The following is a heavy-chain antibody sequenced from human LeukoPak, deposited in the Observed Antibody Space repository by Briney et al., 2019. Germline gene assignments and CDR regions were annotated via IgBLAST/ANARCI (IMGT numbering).Heavy chain of an antibody. Sequence: GESLLTSCKGSGSIFTSYWISWVRPLPGKGLEWMGRIDPSDSYTNYSPSFQGHVTISADKSISTAYLQWSSLKASDTAMYYCARHPQLAAAAIDVDYWGQGTLVTVSS. J-gene: IGHJ4*02. CDR1: GSIFTSYW. D-gene: IGHD6-13*01. CDR3: ARHPQLAAAAIDVDY. V-gene: IGHV5-10-1*01. CDR2: IDPSDSYT.